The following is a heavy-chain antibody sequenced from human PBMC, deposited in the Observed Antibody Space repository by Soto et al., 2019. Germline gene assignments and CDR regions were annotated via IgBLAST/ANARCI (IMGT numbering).Heavy chain of an antibody. Sequence: GDSVKVSCKVSGYTLTELSMHWVRQAPGKGLEWMGGFDPEDGETIYAQKFQGRVTITADESTSTAYMELSSLRSEDTAVYYCASFYYGSRSYYPPYYFDYWGQATLVSVST. CDR1: GYTLTELS. V-gene: IGHV1-24*01. CDR2: FDPEDGET. D-gene: IGHD3-10*01. CDR3: ASFYYGSRSYYPPYYFDY. J-gene: IGHJ4*02.